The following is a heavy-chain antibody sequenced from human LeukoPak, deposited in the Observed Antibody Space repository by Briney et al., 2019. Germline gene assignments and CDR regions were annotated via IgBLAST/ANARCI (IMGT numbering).Heavy chain of an antibody. D-gene: IGHD1-26*01. CDR3: ARDVVGSLDY. CDR1: GFTLSSHW. CDR2: IKGDESAR. V-gene: IGHV3-7*01. Sequence: GGSLRLSCAASGFTLSSHWMAWVRQAPGKGLEWVANIKGDESARHQADSVKGRFTISRDNTRNSLYLQMTNLRGDDTAVYYCARDVVGSLDYWGQGTLVTVSS. J-gene: IGHJ4*02.